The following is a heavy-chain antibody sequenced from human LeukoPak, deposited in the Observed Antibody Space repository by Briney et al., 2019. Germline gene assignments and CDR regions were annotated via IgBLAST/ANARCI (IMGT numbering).Heavy chain of an antibody. Sequence: SETLSLTCSVSGGSISTYYWSWIRQPPGKGLEWIGYIYDSGGTNYNPSLKSRVTISVDTSKNQFSLKLSSVTAADTAVYYCARHHSNFDYWGQGTLVTVSS. J-gene: IGHJ4*02. CDR1: GGSISTYY. CDR3: ARHHSNFDY. D-gene: IGHD5-18*01. CDR2: IYDSGGT. V-gene: IGHV4-59*08.